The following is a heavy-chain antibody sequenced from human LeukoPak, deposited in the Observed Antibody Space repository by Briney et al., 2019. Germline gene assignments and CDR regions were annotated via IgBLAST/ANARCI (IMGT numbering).Heavy chain of an antibody. D-gene: IGHD1-26*01. Sequence: PGGSLRLSCAASAFTFSDYSMNWVRQAPGKGLEWISYISGRSSTIYYADSVRGRFTISRDNAKNSMYLQMNSLRDEDTAVYYCARDRLTSGSYFFDYWGQGTLVTVSS. CDR3: ARDRLTSGSYFFDY. J-gene: IGHJ4*02. CDR1: AFTFSDYS. CDR2: ISGRSSTI. V-gene: IGHV3-48*02.